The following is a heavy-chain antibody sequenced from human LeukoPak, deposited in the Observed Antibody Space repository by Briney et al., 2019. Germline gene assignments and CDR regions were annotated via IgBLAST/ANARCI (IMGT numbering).Heavy chain of an antibody. J-gene: IGHJ6*02. CDR1: GFTFSSYS. CDR3: VRDGQTTVVSASYYYYGMDV. D-gene: IGHD4-23*01. Sequence: GGSLRLSCAASGFTFSSYSMNWVRQAPGKGLEWVSSISSSSSYIYYADSVKGRFTISRDNAKNSLYLQMNSLRAEDTAVYYCVRDGQTTVVSASYYYYGMDVWGQGTTVTVSS. CDR2: ISSSSSYI. V-gene: IGHV3-21*01.